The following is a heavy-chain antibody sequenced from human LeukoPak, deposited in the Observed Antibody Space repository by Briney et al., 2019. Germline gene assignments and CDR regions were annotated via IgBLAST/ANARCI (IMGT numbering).Heavy chain of an antibody. CDR2: ISNDGSRK. J-gene: IGHJ4*02. CDR1: GFTFSRHG. D-gene: IGHD3-3*01. CDR3: ARDRAWNYFDY. Sequence: PGGSLRLTCAASGFTFSRHGMHWVRQAPGKGLEWVAIISNDGSRKYYAHSVEGRFTISRDNSKNTLYLQMDSLRAEDTAVYYCARDRAWNYFDYWGQGTLVTVSS. V-gene: IGHV3-30*03.